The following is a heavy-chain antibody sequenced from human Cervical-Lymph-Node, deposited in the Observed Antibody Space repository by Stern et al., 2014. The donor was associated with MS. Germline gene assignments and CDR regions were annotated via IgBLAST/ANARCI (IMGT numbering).Heavy chain of an antibody. J-gene: IGHJ4*02. V-gene: IGHV2-5*01. CDR1: GFSLSTTEVG. Sequence: QVTLRESGPTLVKPTQTLTLTCTFSGFSLSTTEVGVGWIRQPPGKAPEWLALIYWNDDKHFSPSLKNRLTVTKDTSKNQVVLTMTDVGPVDTATYYCAHSRGNAVTTSIPLDYWGQGSLVAVSS. CDR3: AHSRGNAVTTSIPLDY. CDR2: IYWNDDK. D-gene: IGHD4-17*01.